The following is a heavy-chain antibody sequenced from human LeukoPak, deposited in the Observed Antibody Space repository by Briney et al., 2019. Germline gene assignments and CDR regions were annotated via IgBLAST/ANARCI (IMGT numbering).Heavy chain of an antibody. CDR1: GYTFTSFA. J-gene: IGHJ4*02. CDR2: INAGNGNT. D-gene: IGHD3-10*01. V-gene: IGHV1-3*01. Sequence: ASVKVSCKASGYTFTSFAMHWVRQAPGQRLEWMGWINAGNGNTKYSQKFQGRVTITRDTSASTAYMELSSLRSEDTAVYYCAREALLGEGTPAFDYWGQGTLVTVSS. CDR3: AREALLGEGTPAFDY.